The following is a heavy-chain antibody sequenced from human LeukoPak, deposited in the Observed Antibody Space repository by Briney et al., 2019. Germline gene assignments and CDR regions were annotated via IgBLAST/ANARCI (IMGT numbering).Heavy chain of an antibody. V-gene: IGHV3-74*01. CDR2: INSDGTTI. D-gene: IGHD4-17*01. J-gene: IGHJ4*02. Sequence: PGGSLRLSCAASGFTFSSSWVHWVRQAPGKGLVWVSRINSDGTTINYADSVKGRFTISRDNAKNSLYLQMNSLRAEDTAVYYCARASYGDYDYWGQGTLVTVSS. CDR1: GFTFSSSW. CDR3: ARASYGDYDY.